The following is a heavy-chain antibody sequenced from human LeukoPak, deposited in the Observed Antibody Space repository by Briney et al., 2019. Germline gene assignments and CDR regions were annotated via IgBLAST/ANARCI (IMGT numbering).Heavy chain of an antibody. Sequence: TVKVSCKASGGTFSSYAISWVRQAPGQGLEWMGRIIPILGIANYAQKFQGRVTITADKSTSTAYMELSSLRSEDTAVYYCARDVPGRFRYFDLWGRGTLVTVSS. CDR2: IIPILGIA. D-gene: IGHD1-26*01. CDR1: GGTFSSYA. V-gene: IGHV1-69*04. CDR3: ARDVPGRFRYFDL. J-gene: IGHJ2*01.